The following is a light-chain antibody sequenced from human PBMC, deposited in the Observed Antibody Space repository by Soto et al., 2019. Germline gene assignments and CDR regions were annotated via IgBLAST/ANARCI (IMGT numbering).Light chain of an antibody. CDR1: SSDVGGYNF. CDR3: DSYTSNGLYV. Sequence: QSVLTQPASVSGSPGQSITISRTGTSSDVGGYNFVSWYQHHPGKAPKVMIYDVSNRPSGVSNRFSGSKSGNTASLTISGLQAEDEADYYCDSYTSNGLYVFGTGTKVTVL. CDR2: DVS. J-gene: IGLJ1*01. V-gene: IGLV2-14*03.